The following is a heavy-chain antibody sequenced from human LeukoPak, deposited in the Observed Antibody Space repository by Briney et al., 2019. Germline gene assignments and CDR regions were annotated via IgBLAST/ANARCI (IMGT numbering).Heavy chain of an antibody. Sequence: GGSLRLSCAASGFTYSSYAMSWVRQAPGKGLEWVSAISSSGGSTYYADSMKGRFTISRDNSKNTLFLQMNSLRAEDAAVYYCAKGESNWDYYFDHWGQGTLVTVSS. CDR3: AKGESNWDYYFDH. V-gene: IGHV3-23*01. J-gene: IGHJ4*02. CDR1: GFTYSSYA. D-gene: IGHD7-27*01. CDR2: ISSSGGST.